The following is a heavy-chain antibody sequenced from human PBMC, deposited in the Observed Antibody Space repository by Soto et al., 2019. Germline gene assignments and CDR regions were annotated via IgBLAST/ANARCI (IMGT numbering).Heavy chain of an antibody. Sequence: QVQLVQSGAEVKKPGASVKVSCKGSGYTFTSYHINWVRQATGQGLEWMGWMNPNRGNTGYAQTLQGRVTXXWXTXTSTAYMELSSLRFEDTAMYYCARGHISSTKNWLDPWGQGTLVTVSS. D-gene: IGHD6-6*01. CDR1: GYTFTSYH. V-gene: IGHV1-8*01. CDR3: ARGHISSTKNWLDP. CDR2: MNPNRGNT. J-gene: IGHJ5*02.